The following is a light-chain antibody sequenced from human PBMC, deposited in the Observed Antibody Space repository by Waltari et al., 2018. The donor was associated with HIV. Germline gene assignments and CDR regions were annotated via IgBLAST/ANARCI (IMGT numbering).Light chain of an antibody. Sequence: QSVLTQPPSVSGAPGQRVTISCSGTRSNIGARYEVHWYQQLPGTAPKLLIYGNTNRPSGVPDRFSAFKSGTSAFLVITGLQAEDEADYYCHSYDNSLSASVFGGGTKLTVL. CDR2: GNT. CDR1: RSNIGARYE. J-gene: IGLJ3*02. CDR3: HSYDNSLSASV. V-gene: IGLV1-40*01.